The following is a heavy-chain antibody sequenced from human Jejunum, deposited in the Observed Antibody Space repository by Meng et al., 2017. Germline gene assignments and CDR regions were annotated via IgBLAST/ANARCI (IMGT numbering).Heavy chain of an antibody. CDR2: IYNSGST. CDR3: TRGQGEN. J-gene: IGHJ4*02. CDR1: GGSISSSSYS. V-gene: IGHV4-39*07. Sequence: SETLSLTCTVSGGSISSSSYSWGWIRQPPGKGLEWIGIIYNSGSTYSNPSLKSRVTISVDTSKNQFSLKLSSVTAADTAVYYCTRGQGENWGQGTRVTGSS.